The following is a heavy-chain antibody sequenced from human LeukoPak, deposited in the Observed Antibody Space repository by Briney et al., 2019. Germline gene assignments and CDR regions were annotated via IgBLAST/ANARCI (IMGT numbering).Heavy chain of an antibody. CDR3: ASGKGGYYVSSGRF. V-gene: IGHV3-7*01. Sequence: GGSLRLSCAASGFSFSIYWMSWVRQAPGKGLEWLANIKPDGSEKFYVDSVKGRFTISRDNAKNSLYLQMNSLRAEDTAVYYCASGKGGYYVSSGRFWGQGTLVTVSS. D-gene: IGHD3-22*01. CDR2: IKPDGSEK. J-gene: IGHJ4*02. CDR1: GFSFSIYW.